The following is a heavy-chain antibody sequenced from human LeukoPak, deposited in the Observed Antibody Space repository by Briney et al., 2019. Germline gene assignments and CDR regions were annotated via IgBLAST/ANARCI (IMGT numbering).Heavy chain of an antibody. V-gene: IGHV4-38-2*02. J-gene: IGHJ4*02. D-gene: IGHD1-20*01. Sequence: SETLSLTCTVSGYSISSGYHWGWIRPPPGKGLEWIGSIYHSGSTYSNASLKSRVTISVDTSKNQFSLKLSSVTAADTAVYCCARDNWNPDFWGQGTLVIVSS. CDR1: GYSISSGYH. CDR2: IYHSGST. CDR3: ARDNWNPDF.